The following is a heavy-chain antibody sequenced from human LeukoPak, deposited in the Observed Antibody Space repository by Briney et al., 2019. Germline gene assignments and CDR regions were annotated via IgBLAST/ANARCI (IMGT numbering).Heavy chain of an antibody. CDR1: GGSISSGDYY. J-gene: IGHJ4*02. V-gene: IGHV4-30-4*01. Sequence: PSETLSLTCTVSGGSISSGDYYLRWIRQPPGKGLEWIGYIYYSGSTYYNPSLKSRVTISVDTSKNQFSLKLISVTAADTAVYYCASNDYEYYFDYWGQGTLVTVSS. CDR2: IYYSGST. CDR3: ASNDYEYYFDY. D-gene: IGHD4-17*01.